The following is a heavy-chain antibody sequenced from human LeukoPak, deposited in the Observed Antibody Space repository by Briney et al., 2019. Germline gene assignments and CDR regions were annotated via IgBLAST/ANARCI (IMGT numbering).Heavy chain of an antibody. CDR3: ARHLRRSISNGGLGY. CDR1: GFTFTSSA. J-gene: IGHJ4*02. Sequence: GTSVKVSCKASGFTFTSSAVQWVRQARGQRLEWIGWIVVGSGNTNYAQKFQERVTITRDMSTSTAYMELSSLRSEDTAVYYCARHLRRSISNGGLGYWGQGTLVTVSS. D-gene: IGHD1-1*01. CDR2: IVVGSGNT. V-gene: IGHV1-58*01.